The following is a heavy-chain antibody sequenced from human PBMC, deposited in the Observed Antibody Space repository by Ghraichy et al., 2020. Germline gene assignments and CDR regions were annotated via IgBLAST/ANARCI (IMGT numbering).Heavy chain of an antibody. J-gene: IGHJ2*01. CDR1: GGSFSGYY. Sequence: SQTLSLTCAVYGGSFSGYYWSWIRQPPGKGLEWIGEINHSGSTNYNPSLKSRVTISVDTSKNQFSLKLSSVTAADTAVYYCARALWELLPWYFDLWGRGTLVTVSS. CDR2: INHSGST. D-gene: IGHD1-26*01. V-gene: IGHV4-34*01. CDR3: ARALWELLPWYFDL.